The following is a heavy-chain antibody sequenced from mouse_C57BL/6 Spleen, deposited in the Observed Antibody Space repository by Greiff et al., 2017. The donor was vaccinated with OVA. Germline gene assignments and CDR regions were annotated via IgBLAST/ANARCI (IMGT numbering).Heavy chain of an antibody. CDR2: IDPSDSET. V-gene: IGHV1-52*01. D-gene: IGHD1-1*01. Sequence: QVHVKQPGAELVRPGSSVKLSCKASGYTFTSYWMHWVKQRPIQGLEWIGNIDPSDSETHYNQKFKDKATLTVDKSSSTAYMQLSSLTSEDSAVYYCARWGTTVPLDYWGQGTTLTVSS. CDR1: GYTFTSYW. J-gene: IGHJ2*01. CDR3: ARWGTTVPLDY.